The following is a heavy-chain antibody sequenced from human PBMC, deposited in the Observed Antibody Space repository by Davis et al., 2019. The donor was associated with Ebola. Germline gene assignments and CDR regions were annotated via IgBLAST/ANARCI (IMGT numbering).Heavy chain of an antibody. CDR3: ATGDSTSNS. V-gene: IGHV4-4*02. J-gene: IGHJ4*02. CDR1: GGSTGSTNW. CDR2: FHHSGAT. Sequence: MPSETLSLTCAVSGGSTGSTNWWSWVRQPPGKGLEWIGEFHHSGATDYNPSLRSRVTISLDKSKNQFSLRLSSVTAADTAVYYCATGDSTSNSWGQGTLVTVSS. D-gene: IGHD2-15*01.